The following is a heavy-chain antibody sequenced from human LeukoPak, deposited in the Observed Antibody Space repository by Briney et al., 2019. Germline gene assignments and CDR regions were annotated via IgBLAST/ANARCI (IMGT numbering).Heavy chain of an antibody. CDR3: ARDFLNEGNHLDY. J-gene: IGHJ4*02. Sequence: SETLSLTCTVSAGSFISSSHHWGWIRQPPGKGLEWIGYIYYSGSTYYNPSLKSRVTISVDTSKNQFSLKLSSVTAADTAVYYCARDFLNEGNHLDYWGQGTLVTVSS. CDR2: IYYSGST. V-gene: IGHV4-30-4*08. CDR1: AGSFISSSHH. D-gene: IGHD4-23*01.